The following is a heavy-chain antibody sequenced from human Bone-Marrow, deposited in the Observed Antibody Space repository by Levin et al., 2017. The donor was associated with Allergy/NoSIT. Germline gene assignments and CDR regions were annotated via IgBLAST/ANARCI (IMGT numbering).Heavy chain of an antibody. V-gene: IGHV1-24*01. Sequence: ASVKVSCKVSGYTLSEFSMHWVRQAPGKGLEWMGVVDSEDGETIYAEKFQGRVTMTEDTSTDTAYMELSSLTSDDTALYYCATDYDYWGQGTLVTVSS. CDR1: GYTLSEFS. CDR2: VDSEDGET. J-gene: IGHJ4*02. CDR3: ATDYDY.